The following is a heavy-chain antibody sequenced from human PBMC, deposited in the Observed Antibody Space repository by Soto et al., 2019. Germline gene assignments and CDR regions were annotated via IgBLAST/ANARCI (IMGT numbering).Heavy chain of an antibody. CDR3: ARLGGSSGWFDP. D-gene: IGHD1-26*01. V-gene: IGHV2-26*01. CDR1: GFSLSNARMG. Sequence: QVTLKESGPVLVKPTETLTLTCTVSGFSLSNARMGVSWIRQPPGKALEWLAHIFSNDEKSYSTSLKSRLTISKDTSKSPVVLTMTNMDPVDTATYYCARLGGSSGWFDPWGQGTLVTVSS. CDR2: IFSNDEK. J-gene: IGHJ5*02.